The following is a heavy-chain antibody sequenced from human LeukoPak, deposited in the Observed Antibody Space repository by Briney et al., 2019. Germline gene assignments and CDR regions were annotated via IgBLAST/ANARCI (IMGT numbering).Heavy chain of an antibody. CDR1: GGSISSYY. CDR2: IYSSGST. CDR3: ARDLTDYYEPDY. V-gene: IGHV4-4*07. D-gene: IGHD3-22*01. Sequence: SETLSLTCIVSGGSISSYYWTWIRQPAGKGLEWIGRIYSSGSTTYNPSLKSRVTMSVDTSKNQFSLKLNSVTAADTAVYYCARDLTDYYEPDYWGQGTLVTVSS. J-gene: IGHJ4*02.